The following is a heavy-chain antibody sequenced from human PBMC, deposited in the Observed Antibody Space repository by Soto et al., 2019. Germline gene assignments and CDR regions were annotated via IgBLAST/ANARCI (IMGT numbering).Heavy chain of an antibody. Sequence: QVQLVQSGAEVKKPGASVKVSYKASGYTFTSYDINWVRQATGQGLEWMGWMNPNSGNTGYAQKFQGRVTMTRNTSISTAYMELSSLRSEDTAVYYCASGYYDSSGYPERDYYYYYGMDVWGQGTTVTVSS. CDR3: ASGYYDSSGYPERDYYYYYGMDV. V-gene: IGHV1-8*01. CDR1: GYTFTSYD. D-gene: IGHD3-22*01. J-gene: IGHJ6*02. CDR2: MNPNSGNT.